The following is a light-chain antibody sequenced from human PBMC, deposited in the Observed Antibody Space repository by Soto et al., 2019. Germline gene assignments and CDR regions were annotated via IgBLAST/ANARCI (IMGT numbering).Light chain of an antibody. J-gene: IGLJ2*01. CDR1: SSDIGGYSF. CDR2: DVR. Sequence: QSALTQPPSVSGSPGQSVTISCSGTSSDIGGYSFVSWYQQHPGNTPKLIIYDVRNRPSGVPDRFYGSKSGNTASLTISGLQAEDEADYYCCSYAGTYSVIFGGGTKLTVL. CDR3: CSYAGTYSVI. V-gene: IGLV2-11*01.